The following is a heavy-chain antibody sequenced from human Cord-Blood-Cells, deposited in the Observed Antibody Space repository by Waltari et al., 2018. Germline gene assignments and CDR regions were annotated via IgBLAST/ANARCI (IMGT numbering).Heavy chain of an antibody. V-gene: IGHV3-30*02. CDR3: AKAGSSSYFDY. Sequence: QVQLVESGGGVVQPGGSLRLSCAASGFTFSSYGMHWVRQAPGKGLEWVAFIRNDGSNKYYAASVKGRFTISRDNSKNTLYLQMNSLRAEDTAVYYCAKAGSSSYFDYWGQGTLVTVSS. D-gene: IGHD6-6*01. CDR2: IRNDGSNK. CDR1: GFTFSSYG. J-gene: IGHJ4*02.